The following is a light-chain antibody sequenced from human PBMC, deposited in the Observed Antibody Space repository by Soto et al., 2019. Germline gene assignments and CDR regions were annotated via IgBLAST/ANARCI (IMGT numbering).Light chain of an antibody. Sequence: DIQMTQSPSTLSASVGDRVTISCRASQSISSWLAWYQQKPGMTPKLLIYDASRLESGVPSRFSGSGSGTEFNLTISSLQPDDFATYYCQQYNDYVNSFGQGTKLEMK. CDR2: DAS. CDR3: QQYNDYVNS. V-gene: IGKV1-5*01. CDR1: QSISSW. J-gene: IGKJ2*01.